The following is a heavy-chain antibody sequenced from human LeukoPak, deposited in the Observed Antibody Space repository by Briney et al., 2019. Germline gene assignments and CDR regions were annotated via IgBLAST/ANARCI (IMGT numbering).Heavy chain of an antibody. D-gene: IGHD1-26*01. Sequence: GGSLRLSCAASGFTFNTYAMSWVRQAPGKGLEWVGRIRKKVNSYTTEYAASVKGRFTISRDDSKNSLYLQVNSLKTEDTAVYYCVRVQTSGNYYYFDYWGQGTLVTVSS. CDR3: VRVQTSGNYYYFDY. CDR1: GFTFNTYA. V-gene: IGHV3-72*01. J-gene: IGHJ4*02. CDR2: IRKKVNSYTT.